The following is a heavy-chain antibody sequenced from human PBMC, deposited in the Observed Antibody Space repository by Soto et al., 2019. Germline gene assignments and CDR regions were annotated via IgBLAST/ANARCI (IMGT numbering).Heavy chain of an antibody. Sequence: ASVKVSCKASGYTFTSYGISWVRQAPGQGLEWMGWISAYNGNTKYAQKLQGRVTMTTDTSTSTAYMELRSLRSDDTAVYYCARDPITDFWVKYSSSSALDYWGQGTLVTVSS. D-gene: IGHD6-6*01. CDR2: ISAYNGNT. CDR1: GYTFTSYG. CDR3: ARDPITDFWVKYSSSSALDY. V-gene: IGHV1-18*01. J-gene: IGHJ4*02.